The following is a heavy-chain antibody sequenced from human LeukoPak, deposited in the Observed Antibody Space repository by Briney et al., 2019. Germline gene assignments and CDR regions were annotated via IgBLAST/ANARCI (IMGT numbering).Heavy chain of an antibody. V-gene: IGHV3-21*01. J-gene: IGHJ4*02. CDR1: GFTFSSYS. CDR2: TSSSSYI. CDR3: ARADWDTAMIDY. D-gene: IGHD5-18*01. Sequence: GGSLRLSCAASGFTFSSYSMSWVRQAPGKGLEWVSSTSSSSYIYYADSVKGRFTISRDNAKNSLYLQMNSLRAEDTAVYYCARADWDTAMIDYWGQGTLVTVSS.